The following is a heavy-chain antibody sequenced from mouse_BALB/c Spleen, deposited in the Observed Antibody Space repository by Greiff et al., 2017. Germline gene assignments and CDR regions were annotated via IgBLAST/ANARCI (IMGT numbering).Heavy chain of an antibody. CDR3: AKHKLREAWFAY. D-gene: IGHD1-1*01. Sequence: DVKLVESGGGLVKPGGSLKLSCAASGFTFSSYTMSWVRQTPEKRLEWVAYISSGGGSTYYPDTVKGRFTISRDNAKNTLYLQMSSLKTEDTAMYYCAKHKLREAWFAYWGQGTLVTVSA. J-gene: IGHJ3*01. CDR1: GFTFSSYT. V-gene: IGHV5-12-1*01. CDR2: ISSGGGST.